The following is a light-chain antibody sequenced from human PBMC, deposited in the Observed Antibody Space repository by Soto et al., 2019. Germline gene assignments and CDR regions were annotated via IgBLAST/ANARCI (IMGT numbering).Light chain of an antibody. V-gene: IGKV3-15*01. Sequence: EIVMTQSPATLSVSPGERATLSCRASQSVSSKLAWYQQKPGQAPRLLIYGASTRATGIPGRFSGSGSGTEFTLTISSLQSEDLAVYYCQRYNNWPIFTFGPGTKVDIK. CDR3: QRYNNWPIFT. J-gene: IGKJ3*01. CDR1: QSVSSK. CDR2: GAS.